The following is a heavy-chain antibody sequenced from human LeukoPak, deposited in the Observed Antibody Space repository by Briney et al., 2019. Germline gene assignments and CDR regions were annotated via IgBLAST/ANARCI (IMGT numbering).Heavy chain of an antibody. V-gene: IGHV1-2*02. CDR2: MNPNSGGT. J-gene: IGHJ2*01. CDR3: AQYGHGSRDSGYFGF. CDR1: GYTFTRYY. D-gene: IGHD3-22*01. Sequence: ASVTVSCMASGYTFTRYYMHWVRQAPAQGLERMGLMNPNSGGTNYAHKFQDRLTMTGDTSMNQAFMKLSAVNTADSAGYYWAQYGHGSRDSGYFGFWGRGTLVTVSS.